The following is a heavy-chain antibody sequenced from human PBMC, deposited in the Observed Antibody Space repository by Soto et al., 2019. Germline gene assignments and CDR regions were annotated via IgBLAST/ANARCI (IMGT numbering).Heavy chain of an antibody. CDR2: ISGSGGRT. Sequence: EVQLLESGGGLVQPGGSLRLSCAASGFTFSEYAMSWVRQAPGTGLEWVSGISGSGGRTYYADSAKGRFTVSRDNSMDTLDRQMNSLRAEYTAVYYCGGGGVEGIAVTGAPYGGRGTLVTVS. D-gene: IGHD6-19*01. V-gene: IGHV3-23*01. J-gene: IGHJ4*02. CDR3: GGGGVEGIAVTGAPY. CDR1: GFTFSEYA.